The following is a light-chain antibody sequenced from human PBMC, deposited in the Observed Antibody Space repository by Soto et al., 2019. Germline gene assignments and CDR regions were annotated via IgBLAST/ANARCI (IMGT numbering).Light chain of an antibody. CDR2: LAS. J-gene: IGKJ4*01. V-gene: IGKV4-1*01. Sequence: DIVMTQSPDSLAVSLGERATINCKSSQSVLYSSNNKNYLAWYQQKPGQPPKLLIYLASTRESGVPDRFNGSGSGTDFTLTISSLQAEDVAVYYCQQYYSTVTFGGGTKVDIK. CDR3: QQYYSTVT. CDR1: QSVLYSSNNKNY.